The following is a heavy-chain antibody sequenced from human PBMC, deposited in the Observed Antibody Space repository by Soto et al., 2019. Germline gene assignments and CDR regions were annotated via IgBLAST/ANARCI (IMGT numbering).Heavy chain of an antibody. CDR1: GFSLTTSGVG. CDR2: IYWDDDK. V-gene: IGHV2-5*02. CDR3: AHRVLRTVFGLVTTTAIYFDF. D-gene: IGHD3-3*01. J-gene: IGHJ4*02. Sequence: QITLKESGPTVVKPTETLTLTCTFSGFSLTTSGVGVGWVRQSPGKAPEWLALIYWDDDKRYSTSLKSRLTITKVTSKYQVVLTMANVDPADTATYYCAHRVLRTVFGLVTTTAIYFDFWGQGTPVVVSS.